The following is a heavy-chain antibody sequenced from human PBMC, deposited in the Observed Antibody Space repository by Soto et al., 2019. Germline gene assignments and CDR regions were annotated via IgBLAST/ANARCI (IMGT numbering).Heavy chain of an antibody. V-gene: IGHV4-59*01. CDR2: IHYSGTT. D-gene: IGHD2-8*01. J-gene: IGHJ4*02. Sequence: VQLQESGPGLVKPSETLSLTCTVSGTSISSYYWSWIRQPPGKGLEWSVNIHYSGTTNYNPSLASRVTLSVDTSKNQFSLKMTSVTAADRAMYFCARYNSYAIDYWGRGTLVTVSS. CDR3: ARYNSYAIDY. CDR1: GTSISSYY.